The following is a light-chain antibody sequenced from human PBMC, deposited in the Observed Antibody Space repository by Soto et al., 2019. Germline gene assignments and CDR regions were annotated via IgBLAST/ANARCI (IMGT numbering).Light chain of an antibody. J-gene: IGLJ1*01. Sequence: QSVLTQPASVSGSPGQSITISCTGTSNDVGGHNYVSWYQQHPGKAPKLMVYEVSDRPSGVSNRFSGSKSANTASLTISGLQAEDEADYYCSSFSSSTTLYVSGTGTKLTVL. CDR3: SSFSSSTTLYV. CDR2: EVS. CDR1: SNDVGGHNY. V-gene: IGLV2-14*01.